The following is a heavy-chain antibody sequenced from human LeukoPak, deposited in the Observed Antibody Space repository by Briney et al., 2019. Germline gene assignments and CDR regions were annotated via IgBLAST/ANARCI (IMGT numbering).Heavy chain of an antibody. V-gene: IGHV4-39*07. CDR2: IYYSGST. J-gene: IGHJ4*02. D-gene: IGHD2-2*01. CDR3: ARSEVVPAAPFDY. Sequence: SETLSLTCTVSGGSISSSSYYWGWIRQPPGKGLEWIGSIYYSGSTYYNPSLKSRVTISVDTSKNQFSLKLSSVTAADTAVYYCARSEVVPAAPFDYWGQGTLVTFSS. CDR1: GGSISSSSYY.